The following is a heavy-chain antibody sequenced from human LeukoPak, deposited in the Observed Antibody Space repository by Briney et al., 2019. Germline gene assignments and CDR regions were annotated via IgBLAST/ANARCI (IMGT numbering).Heavy chain of an antibody. CDR3: ARDPTQYLRYGHFDY. J-gene: IGHJ4*02. CDR2: ISSSSSYI. CDR1: GFTFSSYS. V-gene: IGHV3-21*01. D-gene: IGHD5/OR15-5a*01. Sequence: GGSLRLSCAASGFTFSSYSMNWVRQAPGKGLEWVSSISSSSSYIYYADSVKGRFTISRDNAKNSLYLQMNSLRAEDTAVYYCARDPTQYLRYGHFDYWGQGTLVTVSS.